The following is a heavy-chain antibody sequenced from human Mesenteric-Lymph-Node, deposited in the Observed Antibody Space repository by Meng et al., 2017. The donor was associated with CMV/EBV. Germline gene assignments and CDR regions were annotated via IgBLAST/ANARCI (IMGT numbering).Heavy chain of an antibody. V-gene: IGHV3-48*03. CDR3: ARDNWPLDY. Sequence: GESLKISCAASGFTFSSFEMNWVRQAPGKGLEWLSYISNSAGTIYYADSVKGRFTISRDNAKNSLYLQMNSLRAEDTAVYYCARDNWPLDYWGQGTLVTVSS. J-gene: IGHJ4*02. CDR2: ISNSAGTI. D-gene: IGHD1-1*01. CDR1: GFTFSSFE.